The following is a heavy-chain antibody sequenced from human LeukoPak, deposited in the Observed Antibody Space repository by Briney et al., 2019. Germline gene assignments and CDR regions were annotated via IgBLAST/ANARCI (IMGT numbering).Heavy chain of an antibody. CDR3: LGHQDH. Sequence: PGGSLRLSCAASVVSFSRYWMSWVRQAPGKGLEWGASTQPDGSALFYVDSVRGRFTISRDNAKNSLYLQMNSRRAAETVMYYCLGHQDHWGQGTLVTVSS. CDR2: TQPDGSAL. V-gene: IGHV3-7*01. J-gene: IGHJ4*02. CDR1: VVSFSRYW. D-gene: IGHD3/OR15-3a*01.